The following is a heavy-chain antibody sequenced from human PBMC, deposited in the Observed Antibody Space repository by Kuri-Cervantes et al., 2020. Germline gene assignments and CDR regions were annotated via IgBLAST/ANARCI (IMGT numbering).Heavy chain of an antibody. V-gene: IGHV1-2*02. CDR1: GYTFTGYY. CDR2: INPNSGGT. CDR3: ARSDSSGYSVDY. D-gene: IGHD3-22*01. J-gene: IGHJ4*02. Sequence: ASVKVSCKASGYTFTGYYMHWVRQAPGQGLEWMGWINPNSGGTNYAQKFQDRVTMTRDTSISTAYMELSRLRSDDTAVYYCARSDSSGYSVDYWGQGTLVTVSS.